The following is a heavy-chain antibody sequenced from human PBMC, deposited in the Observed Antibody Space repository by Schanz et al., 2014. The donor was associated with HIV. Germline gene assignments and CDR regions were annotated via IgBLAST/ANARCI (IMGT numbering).Heavy chain of an antibody. V-gene: IGHV3-21*02. D-gene: IGHD2-15*01. Sequence: EVQLLEFGGGLVRPGESLRLSCLASGFTFNNYAMNWVRQAPGKGLEWVSSISSGSSHIYNADSVKGRFTISRDNARNTLYLQMNSLKTEDTAVYYCTTGGVVAATRGGYYYYGMDVWGQGTTVTVSS. CDR3: TTGGVVAATRGGYYYYGMDV. CDR2: ISSGSSHI. CDR1: GFTFNNYA. J-gene: IGHJ6*02.